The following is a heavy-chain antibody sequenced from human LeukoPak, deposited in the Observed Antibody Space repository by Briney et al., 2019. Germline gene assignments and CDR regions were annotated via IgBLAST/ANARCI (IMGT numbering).Heavy chain of an antibody. V-gene: IGHV4-59*01. CDR2: IYYSGST. CDR1: GGSISSYY. CDR3: ARDKYPAARSSYNWFDP. J-gene: IGHJ5*02. Sequence: PSETLSLTCTVSGGSISSYYWSWIRQPPGKGLEWIGYIYYSGSTNYNPSLKSRVTISVDTSKEQFSLKLISVTAADTAVYYCARDKYPAARSSYNWFDPWGQGTLVTVSS. D-gene: IGHD2/OR15-2a*01.